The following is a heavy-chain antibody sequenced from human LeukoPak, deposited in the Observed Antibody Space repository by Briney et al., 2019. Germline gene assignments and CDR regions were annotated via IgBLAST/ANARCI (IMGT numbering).Heavy chain of an antibody. CDR1: GGSFSGYY. J-gene: IGHJ5*02. CDR3: ARSHYYDSSGSHNNWFDP. Sequence: SETLSLTCAVYGGSFSGYYWSWIRQPPGKGLEWIGEINHSGSTNYNPSLKSRVTISVDTSKNQFSLKLSSVTAADTAVYYCARSHYYDSSGSHNNWFDPWGQGTLVTVSS. D-gene: IGHD3-22*01. CDR2: INHSGST. V-gene: IGHV4-34*01.